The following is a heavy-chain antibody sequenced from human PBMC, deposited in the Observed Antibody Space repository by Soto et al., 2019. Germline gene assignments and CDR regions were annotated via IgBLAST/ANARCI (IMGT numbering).Heavy chain of an antibody. Sequence: EVQLVESGGGLVQPGGSLRLSCAGSGFSFSTYSIHWVRQAPGKGPEKVAVSGSNGPTTYYADSVKGRFTISRDNSTNTAVLQMGSLRDEAMAVSFCARGAGTQGLWYFDLWGRGTLVTVSS. J-gene: IGHJ2*01. D-gene: IGHD1-1*01. CDR1: GFSFSTYS. CDR3: ARGAGTQGLWYFDL. V-gene: IGHV3-64*07. CDR2: SGSNGPTT.